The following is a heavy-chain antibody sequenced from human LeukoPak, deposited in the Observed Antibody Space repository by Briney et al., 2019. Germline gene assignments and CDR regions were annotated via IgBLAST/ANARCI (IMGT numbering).Heavy chain of an antibody. CDR3: ARGLGTGAFDI. CDR1: GGSISSYY. D-gene: IGHD3/OR15-3a*01. J-gene: IGHJ3*02. CDR2: IYYSGST. Sequence: SETLSLTCTVSGGSISSYYWSWIRQHPGKGLEWIGYIYYSGSTYYNPSLKSRVTISVDTSKNQFSLKLSSVTAADTAVYYCARGLGTGAFDIWGQGTMVTVSS. V-gene: IGHV4-59*06.